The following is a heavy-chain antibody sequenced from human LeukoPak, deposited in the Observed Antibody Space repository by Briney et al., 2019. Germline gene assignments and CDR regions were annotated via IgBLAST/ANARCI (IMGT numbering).Heavy chain of an antibody. Sequence: GASVKVSCKVPGYTLTELSMHWVRQAPGKGLEWMGGSDPKDGETIYAKKFQGRVTMTEDTSTDTAYMELSSLRSEDTAVYYCATGLQMRFLYYLGMDVWGQGTTVTVSS. V-gene: IGHV1-24*01. CDR2: SDPKDGET. CDR1: GYTLTELS. CDR3: ATGLQMRFLYYLGMDV. D-gene: IGHD3-3*01. J-gene: IGHJ6*02.